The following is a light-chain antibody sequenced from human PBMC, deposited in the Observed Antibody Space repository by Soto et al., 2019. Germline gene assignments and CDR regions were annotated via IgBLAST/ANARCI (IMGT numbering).Light chain of an antibody. CDR2: DAS. CDR3: QQYSNSQWT. V-gene: IGKV3-20*01. CDR1: QNLSSRC. Sequence: ETLLTQSPVTLSLSPGERATLSCRASQNLSSRCLAWYQQNPGQAPRLLIYDASSRAADIPDRFSGSGSGTDFTLTISRLEPEDFAVYVCQQYSNSQWTFGQGTKVEI. J-gene: IGKJ1*01.